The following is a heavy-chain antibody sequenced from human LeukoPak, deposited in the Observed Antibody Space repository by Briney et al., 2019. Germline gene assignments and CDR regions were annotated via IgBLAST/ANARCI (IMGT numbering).Heavy chain of an antibody. CDR1: GFTFSNSA. CDR3: AKGIYSSGWSYFDY. CDR2: LSGSGITT. D-gene: IGHD6-19*01. V-gene: IGHV3-23*01. J-gene: IGHJ4*01. Sequence: PGGSLRPSCAASGFTFSNSAMSWVRQAPGKGLEWVSTLSGSGITTYYADSVKGRFTISRDSSKNTLYLQMNSLRAEDTAVYYCAKGIYSSGWSYFDYWGHGTLVTVSS.